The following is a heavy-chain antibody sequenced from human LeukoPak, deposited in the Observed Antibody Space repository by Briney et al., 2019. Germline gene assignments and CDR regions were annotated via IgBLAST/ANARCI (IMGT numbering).Heavy chain of an antibody. CDR2: ISYDGSNK. CDR1: GFTFSSYG. J-gene: IGHJ3*02. D-gene: IGHD1-14*01. CDR3: AKNQFDI. V-gene: IGHV3-30*18. Sequence: GRSLRLSCAASGFTFSSYGMHWVRQAPGKGLEWVAVISYDGSNKYYADSVKGLFTISRDNSKNTLYLQMNSLRAEDTAVYYCAKNQFDIWGQGTMVTVSS.